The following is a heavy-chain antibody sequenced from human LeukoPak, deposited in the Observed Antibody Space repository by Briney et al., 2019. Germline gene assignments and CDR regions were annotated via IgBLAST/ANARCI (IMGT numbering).Heavy chain of an antibody. CDR3: ARSNYYDSSGYYVRDDY. D-gene: IGHD3-22*01. J-gene: IGHJ4*02. CDR2: INHSGST. V-gene: IGHV4-34*01. CDR1: GGSFSGYY. Sequence: SETLSLTCAVYGGSFSGYYWSWIRLPPGKGLEWIGEINHSGSTNYNPSLKSRVTISVDTSKNQFSLKLSSVTAADTAVYYCARSNYYDSSGYYVRDDYWGQGTLVTVSS.